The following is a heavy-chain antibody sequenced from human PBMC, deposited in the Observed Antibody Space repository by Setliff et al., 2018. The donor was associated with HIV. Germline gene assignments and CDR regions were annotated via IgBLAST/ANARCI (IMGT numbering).Heavy chain of an antibody. CDR2: IGSSNHGI. CDR1: GFNFKTYG. Sequence: GGSLRLSCAASGFNFKTYGMTWVLQAPGKGLDWVAHIGSSNHGIHYTASVQGRFTVSRDNANNLLFLQMNGLRVDDTAVYYCARLRINDYWGQGTPVTVSS. V-gene: IGHV3-48*04. CDR3: ARLRINDY. J-gene: IGHJ4*02.